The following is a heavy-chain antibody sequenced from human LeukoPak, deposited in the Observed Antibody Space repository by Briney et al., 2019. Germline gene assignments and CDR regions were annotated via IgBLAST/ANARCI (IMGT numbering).Heavy chain of an antibody. V-gene: IGHV1-2*02. CDR1: GYTFTGYY. J-gene: IGHJ6*02. CDR2: INPNSGGT. D-gene: IGHD1-1*01. CDR3: AREGRRDLDRLYGMDV. Sequence: ASVKVSCKAPGYTFTGYYMHWVRQAPGQGLEWMGWINPNSGGTNYAQKFQGRVTMTRDTSISTAYMELSRLRSDDTAVYYCAREGRRDLDRLYGMDVWGQGTTVTVSS.